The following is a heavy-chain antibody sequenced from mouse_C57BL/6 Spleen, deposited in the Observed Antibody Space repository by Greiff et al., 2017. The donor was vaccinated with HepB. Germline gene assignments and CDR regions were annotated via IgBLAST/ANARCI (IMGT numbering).Heavy chain of an antibody. J-gene: IGHJ2*01. D-gene: IGHD3-2*02. CDR2: IYPGDGDT. Sequence: QVQLKESGPELVKPGASVKISCKASGYAFSSSWINWVKQRPGKGLEWIGRIYPGDGDTNYNGKFKGKATLTADKSSSTAYMQLSSLTSEDSAVYFCARLDSSGYGDYWGQGTTLTVSS. CDR3: ARLDSSGYGDY. V-gene: IGHV1-82*01. CDR1: GYAFSSSW.